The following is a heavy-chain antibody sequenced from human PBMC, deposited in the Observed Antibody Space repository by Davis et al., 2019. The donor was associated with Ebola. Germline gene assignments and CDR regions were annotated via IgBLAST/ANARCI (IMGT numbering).Heavy chain of an antibody. CDR3: ARELGYSGTDGDY. Sequence: AASVKVSCKASGGTFSSYAISWVRQAPGQGLEWMGGIIPIFGTANYAQKFQGRVTITADKSTSTAYMELSSLRSEDTAVYYCARELGYSGTDGDYWGQGTLVTVSS. CDR1: GGTFSSYA. V-gene: IGHV1-69*06. J-gene: IGHJ4*02. CDR2: IIPIFGTA. D-gene: IGHD5-12*01.